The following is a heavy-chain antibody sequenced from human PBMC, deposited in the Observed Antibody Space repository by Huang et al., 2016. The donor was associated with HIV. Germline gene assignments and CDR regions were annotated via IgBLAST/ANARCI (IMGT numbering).Heavy chain of an antibody. J-gene: IGHJ3*02. D-gene: IGHD5-12*01. CDR3: TREYTVAGAFDI. CDR1: GFSFSNYA. Sequence: QGQLVESGGGVVRPGRSLRLSCAASGFSFSNYAMHWVRQAPGKRLEWVTFISNDGTTTYYAKSLKGRFTISRDNFKNTLYLQMNRLRGDDTAVYYCTREYTVAGAFDIWGQGTMVTVSS. V-gene: IGHV3-30-3*01. CDR2: ISNDGTTT.